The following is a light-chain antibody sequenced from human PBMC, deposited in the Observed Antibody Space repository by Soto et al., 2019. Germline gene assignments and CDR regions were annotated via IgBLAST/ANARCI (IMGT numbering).Light chain of an antibody. CDR1: SSDIGGYKY. CDR3: CSYTRRSTRV. J-gene: IGLJ2*01. CDR2: EVS. Sequence: QSALTQPASVSGSPGQSITISCTGTSSDIGGYKYVSWYQQHPGIAPKLMIYEVSNRPSGVSNRFSGSNSGNTASLTISGLQAEEEADYYCCSYTRRSTRVFGGGTKLTV. V-gene: IGLV2-14*01.